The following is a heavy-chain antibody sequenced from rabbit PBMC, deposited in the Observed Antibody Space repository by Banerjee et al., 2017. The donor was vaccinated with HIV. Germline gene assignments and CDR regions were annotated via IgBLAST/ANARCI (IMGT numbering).Heavy chain of an antibody. J-gene: IGHJ4*01. CDR3: ARDGSGSGYNFNL. V-gene: IGHV1S45*01. D-gene: IGHD1-1*01. CDR1: GFSFSSSNW. Sequence: QEQLEESGGDLVKPGASLTLTCTASGFSFSSSNWICWVRQAPGKGLEWIGCIHTGNSNTYYATWVISRFTITKTSSTTVTLQMTSLTAADTATYFCARDGSGSGYNFNLWGPGTLVTVS. CDR2: IHTGNSNT.